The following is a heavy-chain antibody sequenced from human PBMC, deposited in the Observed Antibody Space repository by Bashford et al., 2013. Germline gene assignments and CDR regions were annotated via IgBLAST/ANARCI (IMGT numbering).Heavy chain of an antibody. V-gene: IGHV5-51*01. D-gene: IGHD2-2*01. CDR1: GYSFTSYW. CDR3: ARHTRRGYCSSTSCLGGMDV. CDR2: IYPGDSDT. J-gene: IGHJ6*02. Sequence: ESLKISCKGSGYSFTSYWIGWVRQMPGKGLEWMGIIYPGDSDTRYSPSFQGQVTISADKSISTAYLQWSSLKASDTAMYYCARHTRRGYCSSTSCLGGMDVWGQGTTVTVSS.